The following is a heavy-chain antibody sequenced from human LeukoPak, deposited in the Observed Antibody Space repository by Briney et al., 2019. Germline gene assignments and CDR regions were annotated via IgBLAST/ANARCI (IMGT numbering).Heavy chain of an antibody. Sequence: PGGSLRLSCAASGFTSSSYAMHWVRQAPAKGLEWVAAISYDGSNKYYADSVKGRFTISRDNSKNTLYLQMNSLRAEDTAVYYCARVGRSNFDYWGQGTLVTVSS. CDR3: ARVGRSNFDY. J-gene: IGHJ4*02. V-gene: IGHV3-30-3*01. CDR1: GFTSSSYA. CDR2: ISYDGSNK.